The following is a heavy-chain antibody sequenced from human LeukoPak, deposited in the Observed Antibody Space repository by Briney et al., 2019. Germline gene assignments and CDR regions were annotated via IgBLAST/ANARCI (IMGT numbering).Heavy chain of an antibody. CDR2: I. D-gene: IGHD3-22*01. Sequence: GGSLRLSCAASGFTFSTYAVNWVSQAPGKGLEWVSAIKGRFTISRDNSKNTLYLQMSSLRAEDTAVYYCAKDRGRYYDSNGYYWGYYFDSWGQGILVTVST. CDR3: AKDRGRYYDSNGYYWGYYFDS. V-gene: IGHV3-23*01. J-gene: IGHJ4*02. CDR1: GFTFSTYA.